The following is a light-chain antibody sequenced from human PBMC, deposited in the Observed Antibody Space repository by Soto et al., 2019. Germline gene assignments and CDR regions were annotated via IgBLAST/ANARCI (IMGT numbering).Light chain of an antibody. J-gene: IGKJ5*01. V-gene: IGKV1-5*01. Sequence: SQMTQSPSTLSASVGDRVTITFLASQSIGDSLAWYQQKPGKAPKLLIYAASTLQSGVPSRFSGSGSGTDFTLTISSLQPEDFATYYCQQLNSYSITFGQGTRLEIK. CDR1: QSIGDS. CDR3: QQLNSYSIT. CDR2: AAS.